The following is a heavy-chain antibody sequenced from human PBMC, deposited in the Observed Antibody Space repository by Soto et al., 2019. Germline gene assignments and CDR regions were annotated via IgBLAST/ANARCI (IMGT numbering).Heavy chain of an antibody. V-gene: IGHV3-23*01. CDR1: GFTFSSYA. D-gene: IGHD6-13*01. CDR3: AKDAAAAGTLYYYYYGMDV. J-gene: IGHJ6*02. CDR2: ISGSGGST. Sequence: GGSLRLSCAASGFTFSSYAMSWVRQAPGKGLEWVSAISGSGGSTYYADSVKGRFTISRDNSKNTLYLQTNSLRAEDTAVYYCAKDAAAAGTLYYYYYGMDVWGQGTTVTVSS.